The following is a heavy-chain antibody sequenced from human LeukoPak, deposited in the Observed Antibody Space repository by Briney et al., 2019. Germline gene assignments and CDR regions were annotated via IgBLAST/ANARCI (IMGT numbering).Heavy chain of an antibody. CDR2: IIPIFGTA. J-gene: IGHJ4*02. V-gene: IGHV1-69*13. CDR1: GGTFSSYA. CDR3: ARAVGIAAAGTEDDY. D-gene: IGHD6-13*01. Sequence: GASVKVSCKASGGTFSSYAISWVRQAPGQGLEWMGGIIPIFGTANYAQKFQGRVTITADESTSTAYMELSSLRSEDTAVYYCARAVGIAAAGTEDDYWGQGTLVTVSS.